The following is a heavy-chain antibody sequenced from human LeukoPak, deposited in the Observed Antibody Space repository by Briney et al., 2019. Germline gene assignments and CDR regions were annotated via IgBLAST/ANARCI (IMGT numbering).Heavy chain of an antibody. V-gene: IGHV4-34*01. Sequence: PSETLSLTCAVYGGSFSGYYWSWIRQPPGKGLEWIGEINHSGSTSYNPSLKSRVTISVDTSKNQFSLKLSSVTAADTAVYYCALTVDYDSGGYYYEVQHWGQGTLVTVSS. CDR3: ALTVDYDSGGYYYEVQH. CDR1: GGSFSGYY. J-gene: IGHJ1*01. D-gene: IGHD3-22*01. CDR2: INHSGST.